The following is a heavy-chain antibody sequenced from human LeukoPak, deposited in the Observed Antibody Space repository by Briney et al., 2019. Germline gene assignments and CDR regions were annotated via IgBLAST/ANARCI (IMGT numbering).Heavy chain of an antibody. CDR3: ARGRGSVVVTAILDY. D-gene: IGHD2-21*02. J-gene: IGHJ4*02. V-gene: IGHV4-34*01. CDR2: INHSGST. Sequence: SETLSLTCAVYGGSLSGYYWSWIRQPPGKGLESIGEINHSGSTNYNPSLKSRVTISVDTSKNQFSLKLSSVTAADTAVYYCARGRGSVVVTAILDYWGQGTLGTVSS. CDR1: GGSLSGYY.